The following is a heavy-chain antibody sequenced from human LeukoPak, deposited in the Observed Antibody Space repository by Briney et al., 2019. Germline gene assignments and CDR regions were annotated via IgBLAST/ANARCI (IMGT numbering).Heavy chain of an antibody. Sequence: GASVKVSCKASGYTFTGYYMHWVRQAPGQGLEWMGWINPNSDGTNYAQKFQGRVTMTRDTSISTAYMELSRLRSDDTAVYYCARDSLFIVGAHSEIDYWGQGTLVTVSS. J-gene: IGHJ4*02. CDR1: GYTFTGYY. V-gene: IGHV1-2*02. CDR3: ARDSLFIVGAHSEIDY. CDR2: INPNSDGT. D-gene: IGHD1-26*01.